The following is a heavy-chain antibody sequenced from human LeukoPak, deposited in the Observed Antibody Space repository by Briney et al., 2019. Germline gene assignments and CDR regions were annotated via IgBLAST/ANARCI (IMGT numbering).Heavy chain of an antibody. D-gene: IGHD5-12*01. V-gene: IGHV4-4*07. Sequence: SETLSLTCTVSGGSISSYYWSWLRQPAGKGLEWIGRIYTSGSTNYNPSLKSRVTMSVDTSKNQFSLKLSSVTAADTAVYYCARDRGYSGYDLADYYFDYWGQGTLVTVSS. CDR1: GGSISSYY. CDR2: IYTSGST. J-gene: IGHJ4*02. CDR3: ARDRGYSGYDLADYYFDY.